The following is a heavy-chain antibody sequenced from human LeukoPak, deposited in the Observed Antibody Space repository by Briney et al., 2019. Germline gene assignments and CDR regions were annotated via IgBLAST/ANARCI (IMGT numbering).Heavy chain of an antibody. CDR3: EKDQVRITMVRGVITTHYYYGMDV. CDR2: ISGSGGST. D-gene: IGHD3-10*01. J-gene: IGHJ6*02. V-gene: IGHV3-23*01. Sequence: GGSLRLSCAASGFTFSSYAMSWVRQAPGKGLEWVSAISGSGGSTYYADSVKGRFTISRDNSKNTLYLQMNSLRAEDAAVYYCEKDQVRITMVRGVITTHYYYGMDVWGQGTTVTVSS. CDR1: GFTFSSYA.